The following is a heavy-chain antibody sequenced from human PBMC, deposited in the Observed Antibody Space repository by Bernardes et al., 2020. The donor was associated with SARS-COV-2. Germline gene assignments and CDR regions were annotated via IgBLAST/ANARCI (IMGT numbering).Heavy chain of an antibody. Sequence: GGSLRLSCAASGFTFSNCAMIWVRQAPGKGLEWVSDISGPGRTYYADSVRGRFTISRDNSKNTLYLEMNSLRVEDTAVYYCAKELAYGSSWRDYSYYFGMDVWGQGTTVTVSS. V-gene: IGHV3-23*01. D-gene: IGHD6-13*01. CDR3: AKELAYGSSWRDYSYYFGMDV. J-gene: IGHJ6*02. CDR1: GFTFSNCA. CDR2: ISGPGRT.